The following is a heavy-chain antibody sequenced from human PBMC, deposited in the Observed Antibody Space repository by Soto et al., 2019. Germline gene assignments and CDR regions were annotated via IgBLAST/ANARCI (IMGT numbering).Heavy chain of an antibody. Sequence: EASVKVSCKASGYTFTSYGISWVRQAPGQGLEWMGWISAYNGNTNYAQKLQGRVTMTTDTSTSTAYMELRSLRSDDTAVYYCARTWIQLWHNWYFDLWGRGTLVTVSS. CDR3: ARTWIQLWHNWYFDL. CDR2: ISAYNGNT. V-gene: IGHV1-18*01. CDR1: GYTFTSYG. J-gene: IGHJ2*01. D-gene: IGHD5-18*01.